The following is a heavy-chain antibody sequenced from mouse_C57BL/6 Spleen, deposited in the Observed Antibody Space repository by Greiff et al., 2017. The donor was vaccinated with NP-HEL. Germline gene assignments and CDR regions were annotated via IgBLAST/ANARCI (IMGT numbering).Heavy chain of an antibody. Sequence: VQLKQSGPELVKPGASVKISCKASGYTFTDYYMNWVKQSHGKSLEWIGDINPNNGGTSYNQKFKGKATLTVDKSSRTAYMELRSLSSEDSAVYYCTRSVSGSHGAWFSYWGQATLVTFSA. J-gene: IGHJ3*01. CDR3: TRSVSGSHGAWFSY. V-gene: IGHV1-26*01. CDR1: GYTFTDYY. CDR2: INPNNGGT. D-gene: IGHD6-2*01.